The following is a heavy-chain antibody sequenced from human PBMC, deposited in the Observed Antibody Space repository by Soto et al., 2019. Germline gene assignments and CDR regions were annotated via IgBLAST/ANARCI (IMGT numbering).Heavy chain of an antibody. CDR3: ARGATDCSSTSCYYYGMDV. CDR2: IDPSDSYT. CDR1: GYSFTSYW. Sequence: GESLKISCKGSGYSFTSYWISWVRQMPGKGLEWMGRIDPSDSYTNYSPSFQGHVTISADKSISTAYLQWSSLKASDTAMYYCARGATDCSSTSCYYYGMDVWGQGTTVTVSS. J-gene: IGHJ6*02. V-gene: IGHV5-10-1*01. D-gene: IGHD2-2*01.